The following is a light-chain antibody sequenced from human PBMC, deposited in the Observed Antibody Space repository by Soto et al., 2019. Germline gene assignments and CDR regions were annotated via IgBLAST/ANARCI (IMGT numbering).Light chain of an antibody. CDR2: AAS. V-gene: IGKV1-39*01. Sequence: IQMTQSPSSLSASVGDRVTITCRASQSISSYLNWYQQKPGKAPKLLIYAASNLQSGVPSRFSGSGSGTDFTLTISSLQPEDFASYYCQQSYSTPLPFGGGTKVDIK. CDR1: QSISSY. J-gene: IGKJ4*01. CDR3: QQSYSTPLP.